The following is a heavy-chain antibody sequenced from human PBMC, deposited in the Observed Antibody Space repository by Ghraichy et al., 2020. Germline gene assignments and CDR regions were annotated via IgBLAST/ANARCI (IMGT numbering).Heavy chain of an antibody. CDR2: TYYRSKWSN. CDR1: GDSVSSNSVA. D-gene: IGHD3-16*01. V-gene: IGHV6-1*01. Sequence: SQTLSLTCALSGDSVSSNSVAWTWLRQSPSRGFEWLGGTYYRSKWSNDYAVSVKSRITINPDTSKNQFSLQLNSLTPEDTAMYYCARLIRGAYDDWGQGTLLTVSS. J-gene: IGHJ4*02. CDR3: ARLIRGAYDD.